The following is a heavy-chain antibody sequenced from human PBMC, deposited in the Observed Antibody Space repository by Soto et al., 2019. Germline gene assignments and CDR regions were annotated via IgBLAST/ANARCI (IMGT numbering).Heavy chain of an antibody. CDR3: AKIAYFDSTGYYYYFDY. J-gene: IGHJ4*02. D-gene: IGHD3-22*01. CDR2: WYRSGVT. Sequence: SETLSLTCRVSGYSISKGYFWGWIRQPPGKGLEWIDSWYRSGVTYYNPSLNGRVTMSVDTSKNQFSLQLSSVTAADMAVYYCAKIAYFDSTGYYYYFDYWGQGALVTVSS. V-gene: IGHV4-38-2*01. CDR1: GYSISKGYF.